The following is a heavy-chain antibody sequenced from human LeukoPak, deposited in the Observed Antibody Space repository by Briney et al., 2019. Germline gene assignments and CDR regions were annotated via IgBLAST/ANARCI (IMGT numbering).Heavy chain of an antibody. V-gene: IGHV3-30*04. CDR1: GFTFTSYA. CDR2: ISYDASNK. Sequence: GGSLRLSCTASGFTFTSYAMHWVRQAPGKGLEWVAVISYDASNKYYADSVKGRFTISRDNSKNTLYLQMNSLRVEDTAGYYCAKIQGLVVISYYYYMDVWGKGTTVTVSS. J-gene: IGHJ6*03. CDR3: AKIQGLVVISYYYYMDV. D-gene: IGHD3-22*01.